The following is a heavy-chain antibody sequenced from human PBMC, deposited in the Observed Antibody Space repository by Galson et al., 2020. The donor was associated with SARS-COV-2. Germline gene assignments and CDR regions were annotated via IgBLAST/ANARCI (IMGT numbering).Heavy chain of an antibody. D-gene: IGHD2-2*01. Sequence: SETLSLTCAVYGGSFKNYYWTWIRQSPGKGLQWIGEINHRGSTNYDPSLQGRVAMSVDTSKNQFSLRLSSVTAADTAVYYGLRGAEERRIIVVVPYYYTYMDVWGGGTAVTVSS. J-gene: IGHJ6*03. V-gene: IGHV4-34*01. CDR2: INHRGST. CDR3: LRGAEERRIIVVVPYYYTYMDV. CDR1: GGSFKNYY.